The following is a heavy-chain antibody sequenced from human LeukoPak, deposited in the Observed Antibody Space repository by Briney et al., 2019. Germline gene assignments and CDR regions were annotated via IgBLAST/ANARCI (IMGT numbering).Heavy chain of an antibody. J-gene: IGHJ4*02. CDR3: ARDLDPPYYYDSSGYLGGR. CDR2: IHYSGST. V-gene: IGHV4-39*07. D-gene: IGHD3-22*01. CDR1: GGSISDSAYY. Sequence: PSETLSLTCTVSGGSISDSAYYWGWVRQPPGKGLEWIGSIHYSGSTYHNPSLKSRVTISIDTSKNQFSLKVRSVTAADTAVYYCARDLDPPYYYDSSGYLGGRWGQGTLVTVSS.